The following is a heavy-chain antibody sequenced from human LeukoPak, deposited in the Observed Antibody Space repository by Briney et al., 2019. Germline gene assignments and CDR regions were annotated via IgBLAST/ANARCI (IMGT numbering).Heavy chain of an antibody. V-gene: IGHV4-4*07. CDR2: IYSSGST. J-gene: IGHJ5*02. Sequence: SETLSLTCTVSGGSISGFYWGWIRQPAGKGLEWIGRIYSSGSTDYNPSLKSRVAMSVDTSKNQFSLKLSSVTAADTAVYYCARGYYYGSSNWSDAWGQGTLVTVSS. D-gene: IGHD3-10*01. CDR1: GGSISGFY. CDR3: ARGYYYGSSNWSDA.